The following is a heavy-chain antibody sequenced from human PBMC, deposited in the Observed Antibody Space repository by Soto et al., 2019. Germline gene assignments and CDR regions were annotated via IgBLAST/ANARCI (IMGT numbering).Heavy chain of an antibody. J-gene: IGHJ6*02. V-gene: IGHV3-74*01. D-gene: IGHD3-10*01. CDR3: ASDLQGSGSFAYYYGMDV. CDR2: IESDGSAT. CDR1: GFIFSNYW. Sequence: PAGSLRLSCAASGFIFSNYWMHWIRQAPGTGLVWVSRIESDGSATRYADSVKDRFTISRDNAKNTLYLQMDSLRAEDTAVYYCASDLQGSGSFAYYYGMDVWGQGTTVTVSS.